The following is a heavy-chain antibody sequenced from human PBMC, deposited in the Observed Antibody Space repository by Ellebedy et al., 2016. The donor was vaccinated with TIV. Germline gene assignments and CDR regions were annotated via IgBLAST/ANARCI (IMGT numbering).Heavy chain of an antibody. V-gene: IGHV1-18*04. CDR2: ISAYNGNT. J-gene: IGHJ4*02. CDR3: ARYMGTAMVGD. CDR1: GYTFTSYG. Sequence: AASVKVSCKASGYTFTSYGISWVRQAPGQGLEWMGWISAYNGNTNYAQKFQGRVTMTRDTSISTAYMELSRLRSDDTAVYYCARYMGTAMVGDWGQGTLVTVSS. D-gene: IGHD5-18*01.